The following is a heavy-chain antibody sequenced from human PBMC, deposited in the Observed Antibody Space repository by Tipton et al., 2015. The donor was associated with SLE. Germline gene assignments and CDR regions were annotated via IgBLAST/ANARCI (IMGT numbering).Heavy chain of an antibody. D-gene: IGHD2-15*01. Sequence: SLRLSCAASGFTFSSYWMRWVRQAPGKGLEWVSNIKQDGSAKYYVDSVKGRFTISRDNAKNSLYLQMNSLRAEDTAVYYCARDCSGGSCYDYFDYWGQGTLVTVSS. CDR2: IKQDGSAK. CDR1: GFTFSSYW. V-gene: IGHV3-7*03. J-gene: IGHJ4*02. CDR3: ARDCSGGSCYDYFDY.